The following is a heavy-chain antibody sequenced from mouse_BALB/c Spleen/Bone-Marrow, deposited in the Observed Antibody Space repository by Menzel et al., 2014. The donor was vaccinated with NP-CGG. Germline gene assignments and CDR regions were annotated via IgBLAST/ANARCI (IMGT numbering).Heavy chain of an antibody. J-gene: IGHJ3*01. CDR2: IWGVGTT. CDR1: GFSLTDYG. CDR3: AKIYYDFDGFAH. V-gene: IGHV2-6-5*01. D-gene: IGHD2-4*01. Sequence: QVQLQQSGPGLVAPSQSLSITCTVSGFSLTDYGVSWIRQPPGKGLEWLGVIWGVGTTYYNSAHKSRLSISKDNSKSQVFLKMNSLQTDDTAIYYCAKIYYDFDGFAHWGQGTLVTVSA.